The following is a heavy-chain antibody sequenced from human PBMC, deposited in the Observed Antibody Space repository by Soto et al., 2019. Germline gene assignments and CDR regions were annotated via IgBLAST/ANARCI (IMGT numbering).Heavy chain of an antibody. D-gene: IGHD5-12*01. CDR2: ISSSGGSS. J-gene: IGHJ4*02. CDR3: AKGSIEYSASIDY. CDR1: GFSFTSYA. V-gene: IGHV3-23*01. Sequence: EVHLLESGGGLVQPGGSLRLSCAASGFSFTSYAILWFRQAPAKGLEWVSVISSSGGSSYFADSVKGRFTISRDNSKNMLYLEMNSLRAEDTAIYFCAKGSIEYSASIDYWGQGTLVIVSS.